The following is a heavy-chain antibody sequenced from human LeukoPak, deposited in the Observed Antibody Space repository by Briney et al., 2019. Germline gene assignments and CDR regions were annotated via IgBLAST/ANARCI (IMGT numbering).Heavy chain of an antibody. Sequence: GRSLRLSCAASGFTFSSYGMHWVRQAPGKGLEWVAVISYDGSNKYYADSVKGRFTISRDNSKNTLYLQMNSPRAEDTAVYYCAKDLCSGGSCYYFDYWGQGTLVTVSS. V-gene: IGHV3-30*18. CDR2: ISYDGSNK. CDR1: GFTFSSYG. CDR3: AKDLCSGGSCYYFDY. J-gene: IGHJ4*02. D-gene: IGHD2-15*01.